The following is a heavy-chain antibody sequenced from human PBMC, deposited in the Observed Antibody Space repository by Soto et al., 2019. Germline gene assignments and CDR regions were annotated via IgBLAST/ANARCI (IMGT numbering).Heavy chain of an antibody. V-gene: IGHV4-30-4*01. Sequence: SESLTLSCGDSGSSVSSGDYYWSCIRQAPGKGLEWIGYIYNSGGSYYNPSLKGRLTISIDTSKNQFSLKLNSVTAADTAIYYCVGTGTTDDYWGRGTLVTVSS. J-gene: IGHJ4*02. CDR2: IYNSGGS. CDR1: GSSVSSGDYY. D-gene: IGHD4-17*01. CDR3: VGTGTTDDY.